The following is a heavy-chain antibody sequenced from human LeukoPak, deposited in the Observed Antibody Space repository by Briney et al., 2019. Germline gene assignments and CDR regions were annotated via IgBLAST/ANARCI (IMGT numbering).Heavy chain of an antibody. D-gene: IGHD3-22*01. V-gene: IGHV1-18*04. CDR1: GYIFIDYY. J-gene: IGHJ4*02. Sequence: ASVKVSCKASGYIFIDYYIHWVRQAPGQGLEWMGWISAYNGNTNYAQKLQGRVTMTTDTSTSTAYMELRSLRSDDTAVYYCARSIKPNYYDSSGYSGLDYWGQGTLVTVSS. CDR3: ARSIKPNYYDSSGYSGLDY. CDR2: ISAYNGNT.